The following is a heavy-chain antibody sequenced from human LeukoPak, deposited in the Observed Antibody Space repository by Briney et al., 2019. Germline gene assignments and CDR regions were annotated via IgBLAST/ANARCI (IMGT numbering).Heavy chain of an antibody. V-gene: IGHV4-59*11. J-gene: IGHJ4*02. CDR3: ARLXRYGSIIYFDH. Sequence: SETLSLTCTVSGGSISPHSWSWIRQPPGKGLEWIGYIFYIGHTNYNPSLKSRVTISLDTSKNQFSLKLSSVTAADTAVYYCARLXRYGSIIYFDHWGQGTLVTVSS. CDR2: IFYIGHT. D-gene: IGHD5-18*01. CDR1: GGSISPHS.